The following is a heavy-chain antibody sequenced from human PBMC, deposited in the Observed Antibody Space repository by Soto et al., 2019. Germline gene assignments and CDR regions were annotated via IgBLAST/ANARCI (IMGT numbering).Heavy chain of an antibody. Sequence: EVQLVESGGGLVQPGGSLRLSCTASGFAVRHNYMTWVRQAPGKGLEWVSLIYSGGDTAYADYVKVRSTISRQTNQNTVYLQMSSLRAQDTVVYYCARKTDTIPSGGDVWGKGTAVTVSS. CDR3: ARKTDTIPSGGDV. V-gene: IGHV3-53*04. CDR1: GFAVRHNY. D-gene: IGHD3-10*01. J-gene: IGHJ6*04. CDR2: IYSGGDT.